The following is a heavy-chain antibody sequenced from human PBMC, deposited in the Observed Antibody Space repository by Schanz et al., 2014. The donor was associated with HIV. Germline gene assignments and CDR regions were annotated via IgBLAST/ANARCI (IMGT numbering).Heavy chain of an antibody. CDR3: TKEVPPDV. CDR1: GFIFSRYG. J-gene: IGHJ6*02. CDR2: ISGSGGST. V-gene: IGHV3-23*04. D-gene: IGHD1-1*01. Sequence: VQLVESGGGVVQPGRSLRLSCAASGFIFSRYGMHWVRQSPGKGLEWVSSISGSGGSTYYADSVKGRFTISRDNSKNTLYLQMNSLRAEDTAVYYCTKEVPPDVWGQGTTVTVTS.